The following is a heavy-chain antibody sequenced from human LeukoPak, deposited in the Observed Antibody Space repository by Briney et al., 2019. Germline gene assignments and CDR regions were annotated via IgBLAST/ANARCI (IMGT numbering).Heavy chain of an antibody. CDR1: GYTFTGYY. Sequence: ASVKVSCKASGYTFTGYYMHWVRQAPGQGLEWMGRINPNSGGTNYAQKFQGRVTMTRDTSISTAYMELSRLRSDDTAVYYCARVKTIYDSSGYYPTWGQGTLATVSS. D-gene: IGHD3-22*01. CDR3: ARVKTIYDSSGYYPT. J-gene: IGHJ5*02. V-gene: IGHV1-2*06. CDR2: INPNSGGT.